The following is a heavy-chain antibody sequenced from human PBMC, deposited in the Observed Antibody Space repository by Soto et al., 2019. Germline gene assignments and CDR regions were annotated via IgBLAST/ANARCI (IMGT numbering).Heavy chain of an antibody. CDR1: GFTFRSYW. Sequence: GGSLRLSCVASGFTFRSYWMTWIRRAPGKGLGWGGNIKEDGRGEKYVDSVKGRLTISRDNAKNSLILQINSLRVEDTPIYYCASPRGGGYRSLDYWGRGTLVTVSS. CDR3: ASPRGGGYRSLDY. V-gene: IGHV3-7*01. J-gene: IGHJ4*02. D-gene: IGHD1-26*01. CDR2: IKEDGRGE.